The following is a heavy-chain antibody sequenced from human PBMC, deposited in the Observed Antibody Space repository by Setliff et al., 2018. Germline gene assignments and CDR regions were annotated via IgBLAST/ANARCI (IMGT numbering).Heavy chain of an antibody. J-gene: IGHJ6*02. CDR1: GGSISDYY. D-gene: IGHD3-10*01. CDR3: ARDRGRGWFGGMDV. Sequence: SETLSLTCTVSGGSISDYYWSWIRQAPGKGLEWIGEIYHSGSTNYNPSLKSRVTISVDKSKNQFSLKLSSVTAADTAVYYCARDRGRGWFGGMDVWGQGTTVTVSS. CDR2: IYHSGST. V-gene: IGHV4-59*12.